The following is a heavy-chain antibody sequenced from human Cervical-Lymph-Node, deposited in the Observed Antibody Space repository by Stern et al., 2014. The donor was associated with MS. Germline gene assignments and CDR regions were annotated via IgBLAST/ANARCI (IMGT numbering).Heavy chain of an antibody. CDR1: GFTLSSYG. D-gene: IGHD2-8*01. CDR2: IWYDGSNK. V-gene: IGHV3-33*01. CDR3: ARGGFCTDAACYEFDGMDV. Sequence: VQLVESGGGVVQPGTSLRLSCAASGFTLSSYGMHWVRQAPGKGLEWVALIWYDGSNKYYADSVKGRFTISRDNSKDTVYLQMYSLRVEDTALYYCARGGFCTDAACYEFDGMDVWGQGTTVTVPS. J-gene: IGHJ6*02.